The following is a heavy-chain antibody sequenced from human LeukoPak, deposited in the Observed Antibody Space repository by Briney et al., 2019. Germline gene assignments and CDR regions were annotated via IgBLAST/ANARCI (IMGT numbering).Heavy chain of an antibody. CDR1: GGTFSSYA. CDR2: INPSGGST. CDR3: ARVYGVRIDY. V-gene: IGHV1-46*01. J-gene: IGHJ4*02. D-gene: IGHD3-10*02. Sequence: ASVKVSCKASGGTFSSYAISWVRQAPGQGLEWMGIINPSGGSTSYAQKFQGRVTMTRDTSTSTVYMELSSLRSEDTAVYYCARVYGVRIDYWGQGTLVTVSS.